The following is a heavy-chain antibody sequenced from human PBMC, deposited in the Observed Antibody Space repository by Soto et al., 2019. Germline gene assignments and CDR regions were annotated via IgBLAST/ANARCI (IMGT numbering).Heavy chain of an antibody. V-gene: IGHV3-53*01. D-gene: IGHD5-12*01. CDR2: IYSGGTI. J-gene: IGHJ4*02. CDR3: HGYGY. Sequence: EVQVVESGGGLVQPGGSLRHSCAVSGFTVTINYMSWVRQAPGKGLEWVSVIYSGGTIYYADSVKGRFTISRDTSKNTLYLQMNSLRGDDTAVYYCHGYGYWGQGTLVTVSS. CDR1: GFTVTINY.